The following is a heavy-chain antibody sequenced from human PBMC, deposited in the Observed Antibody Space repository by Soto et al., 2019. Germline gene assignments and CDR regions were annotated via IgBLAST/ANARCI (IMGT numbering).Heavy chain of an antibody. CDR2: IIPIFGTA. D-gene: IGHD3-3*01. CDR3: AMGVLGDLWSGHVDNWFDP. Sequence: QVQLVQSGAEVKKPGSSVKVSCKASGGTFSSYAISWVRQAPGQGLEWMGGIIPIFGTANYAQKFQGRVTITADESTSTGYMELSSLRSEDTAVYYCAMGVLGDLWSGHVDNWFDPWGQGTLVTVSS. V-gene: IGHV1-69*01. CDR1: GGTFSSYA. J-gene: IGHJ5*02.